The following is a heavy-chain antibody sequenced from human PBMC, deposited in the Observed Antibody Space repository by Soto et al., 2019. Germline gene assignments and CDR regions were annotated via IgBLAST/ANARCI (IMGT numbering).Heavy chain of an antibody. CDR2: IVVGSGNT. CDR1: GFTFTSSA. D-gene: IGHD3-10*01. Sequence: SLKVSCKASGFTFTSSAMQLVRQARGQRLEWIGWIVVGSGNTNYAQKFQERVTITRDMSTSTAYMELSSLRSEDTAVYYCAAVGSGSYDAFDIWGQGTMVTVSS. V-gene: IGHV1-58*02. J-gene: IGHJ3*02. CDR3: AAVGSGSYDAFDI.